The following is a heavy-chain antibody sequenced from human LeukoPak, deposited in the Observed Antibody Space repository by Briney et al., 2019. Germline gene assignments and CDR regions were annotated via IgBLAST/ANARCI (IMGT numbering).Heavy chain of an antibody. CDR1: GFTFSSYS. V-gene: IGHV3-21*01. Sequence: GGSLRPSCAASGFTFSSYSMNWVRQAPGKGLEWVSSISSSSSYIYYADSVKGRFTISRDNAKNSLYLQMNSLRAEDTAVYYCARGRYGSGSRWFDPWGQGTLVTVSS. D-gene: IGHD3-10*01. CDR2: ISSSSSYI. CDR3: ARGRYGSGSRWFDP. J-gene: IGHJ5*02.